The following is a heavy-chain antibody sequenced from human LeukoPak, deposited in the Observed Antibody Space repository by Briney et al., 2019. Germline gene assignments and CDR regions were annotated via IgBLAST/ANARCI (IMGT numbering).Heavy chain of an antibody. V-gene: IGHV4-39*07. CDR1: GGSISNFRYY. J-gene: IGHJ4*02. CDR3: ARSPHYNILTGYFDY. D-gene: IGHD3-9*01. CDR2: IYYSGST. Sequence: PSETLSLTCSVSGGSISNFRYYGGWIRQPPGKGQEWIGNIYYSGSTYYNPSLKSRVTISIDKSKNQFSLKLSSMTAADTAVYYCARSPHYNILTGYFDYWGQGALVTVSS.